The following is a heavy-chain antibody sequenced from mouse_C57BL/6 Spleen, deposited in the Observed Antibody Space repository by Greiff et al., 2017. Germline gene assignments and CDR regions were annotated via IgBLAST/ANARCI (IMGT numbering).Heavy chain of an antibody. CDR3: ARDGNYGSSYVRSAMDY. CDR2: INYDGSST. J-gene: IGHJ4*01. V-gene: IGHV5-16*01. D-gene: IGHD1-1*01. CDR1: GFTFSDYY. Sequence: DVKLVESEGGLVQPGSSMKLSCTASGFTFSDYYMAWVRQVPEKGLEWVANINYDGSSTYYLDSLKSRFIISRDNAKNILSLQMSSLKSEDTATYYCARDGNYGSSYVRSAMDYWGQGTSVTVSS.